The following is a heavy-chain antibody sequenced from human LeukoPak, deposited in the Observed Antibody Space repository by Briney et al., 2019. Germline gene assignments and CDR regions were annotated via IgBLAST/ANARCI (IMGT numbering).Heavy chain of an antibody. CDR2: ISGSGGST. J-gene: IGHJ4*02. V-gene: IGHV3-23*01. CDR3: ATYSGAHHKTFDY. D-gene: IGHD1-26*01. Sequence: GGSLRLSCAASGFTFSSYAMSWVRQAPGKGLEWVSAISGSGGSTYYADSVKGRFTISRDNAKSSLYLQLNSLRVDDTAVYYCATYSGAHHKTFDYWGRGTLVTVSS. CDR1: GFTFSSYA.